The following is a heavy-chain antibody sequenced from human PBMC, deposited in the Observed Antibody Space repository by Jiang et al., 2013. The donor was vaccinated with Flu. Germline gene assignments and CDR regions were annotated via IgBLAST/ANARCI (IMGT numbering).Heavy chain of an antibody. CDR3: ARGWDDYGDTGFDY. J-gene: IGHJ4*02. CDR2: IIPILGIA. D-gene: IGHD4-17*01. V-gene: IGHV1-69*04. CDR1: GGTFSSYA. Sequence: VSCKASGGTFSSYAISWVRQAPGQGLEWMGRIIPILGIANYAQKFQGRVTITADKSTSTAYMELSSLRSEDTAVYYCARGWDDYGDTGFDYWGQGTLVTVSS.